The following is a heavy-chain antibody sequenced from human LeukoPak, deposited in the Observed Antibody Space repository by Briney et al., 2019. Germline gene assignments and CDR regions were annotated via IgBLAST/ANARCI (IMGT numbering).Heavy chain of an antibody. Sequence: SETLSLTCAVSGGSISSGGYSWSWIRQPPGKGLEWIGYIYHSGSTYYNPSLKSRVTISVDRSKNQFSLKLSSVTAADTAVYYCARSRGTPGTSHFDYWGQGTLVTVSS. CDR1: GGSISSGGYS. J-gene: IGHJ4*02. D-gene: IGHD1-1*01. CDR2: IYHSGST. CDR3: ARSRGTPGTSHFDY. V-gene: IGHV4-30-2*01.